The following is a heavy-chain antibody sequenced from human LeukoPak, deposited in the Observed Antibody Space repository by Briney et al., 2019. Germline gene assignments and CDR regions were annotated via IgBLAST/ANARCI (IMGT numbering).Heavy chain of an antibody. V-gene: IGHV3-30*03. Sequence: GGSLRLSCAASGFTFSSYDMHWVRQAPGKGLEWVAVISYDGSNEYYADSVKGRFTISRDNSKNTPYLQMNSLRAEDTAVYYCAIMAIVTPFDYWGQGTLVTVSS. D-gene: IGHD4-23*01. CDR2: ISYDGSNE. CDR3: AIMAIVTPFDY. J-gene: IGHJ4*02. CDR1: GFTFSSYD.